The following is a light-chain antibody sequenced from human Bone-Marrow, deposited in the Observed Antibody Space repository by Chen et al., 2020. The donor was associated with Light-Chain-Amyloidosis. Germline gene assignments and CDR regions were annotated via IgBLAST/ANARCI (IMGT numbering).Light chain of an antibody. CDR3: QVWDRSSDRPV. J-gene: IGLJ3*02. CDR1: NIGSTS. V-gene: IGLV3-21*02. Sequence: SYVLTQPSSVSVAPGQTATIACGGNNIGSTSVHWYQQTPGQAPLLGVYDDSDRPSGIPERLSGANSGNTATLTISRVEAGDDADYCCQVWDRSSDRPVFGGGTKLTVL. CDR2: DDS.